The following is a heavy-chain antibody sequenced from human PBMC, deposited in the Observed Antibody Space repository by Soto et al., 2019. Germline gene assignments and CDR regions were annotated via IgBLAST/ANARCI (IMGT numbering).Heavy chain of an antibody. CDR2: ISRSSYI. J-gene: IGHJ4*02. D-gene: IGHD1-26*01. Sequence: EVQLVESGGGLVKPGGSLRLSCAASGFTFSSYSMNWVRQAPGKGLEWVSSISRSSYIYYADSVKGRFTISRDNAKNALYLQMNSLRDEDTAVYYCARVVYSGSYHFDYWGQGTLVTVSS. V-gene: IGHV3-21*01. CDR3: ARVVYSGSYHFDY. CDR1: GFTFSSYS.